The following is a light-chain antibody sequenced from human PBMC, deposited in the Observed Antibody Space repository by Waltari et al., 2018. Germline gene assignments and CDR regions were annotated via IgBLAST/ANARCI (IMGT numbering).Light chain of an antibody. V-gene: IGKV1-12*01. CDR1: QEIGTS. J-gene: IGKJ1*01. CDR2: HAS. CDR3: QQGNSFPPT. Sequence: DIQMTQSPSSVSASVGDRVTITCRASQEIGTSLAWYQQKAGTAPKVLIYHASTLQTGVPSRFSGSGSGTDFTLTINSLQPEDFATYFCQQGNSFPPTFGPGTKVEI.